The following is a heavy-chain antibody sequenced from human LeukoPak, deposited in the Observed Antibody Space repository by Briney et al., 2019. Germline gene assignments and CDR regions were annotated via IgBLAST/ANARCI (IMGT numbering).Heavy chain of an antibody. Sequence: GGSLRLSCAASGFTFSSYAMHWVRQAPGKGLEWVAVISYDGSNNYYADSVKGRFTISRDNSKNTLYLQMNSLRAEDTAVYYCARSKGMVTDAFDIWGQGTMVTVSS. D-gene: IGHD2-21*02. CDR1: GFTFSSYA. CDR2: ISYDGSNN. V-gene: IGHV3-30-3*01. J-gene: IGHJ3*02. CDR3: ARSKGMVTDAFDI.